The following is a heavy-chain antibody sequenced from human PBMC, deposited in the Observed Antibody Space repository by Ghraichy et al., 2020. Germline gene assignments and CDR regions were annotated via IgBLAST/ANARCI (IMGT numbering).Heavy chain of an antibody. D-gene: IGHD4-17*01. J-gene: IGHJ6*02. V-gene: IGHV3-21*01. CDR1: GFTFSSYS. Sequence: WGSLRLSCAASGFTFSSYSMNWVRQAPGKGLEWVSSISSSSSYIYYADSVKGRFTISRDNAKNSLYLQMNSLRAEDTAVYYCARDATTVTTYYYYGMDVWGQGTTVTVSS. CDR2: ISSSSSYI. CDR3: ARDATTVTTYYYYGMDV.